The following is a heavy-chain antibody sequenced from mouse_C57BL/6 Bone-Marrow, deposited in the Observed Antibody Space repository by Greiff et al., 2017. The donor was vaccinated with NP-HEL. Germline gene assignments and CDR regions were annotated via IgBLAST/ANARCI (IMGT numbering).Heavy chain of an antibody. J-gene: IGHJ4*01. Sequence: EVQLQQSGPELVKPGASVKISCKASGYTFTDYYMNWVKQSHGKSLEWIGDINPNNGGTSYNQKFKGKATLTVDKSSSTAYMELRSLTSEDSAVYYCARNYYYGSSYYAMDYWGQGTSVTVSS. CDR3: ARNYYYGSSYYAMDY. CDR1: GYTFTDYY. CDR2: INPNNGGT. D-gene: IGHD1-1*01. V-gene: IGHV1-26*01.